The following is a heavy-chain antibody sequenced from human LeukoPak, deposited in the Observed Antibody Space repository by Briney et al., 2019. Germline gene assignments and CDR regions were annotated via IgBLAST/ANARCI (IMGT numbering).Heavy chain of an antibody. CDR2: IKEDGSEK. CDR3: ARDVGPEYYDFWSGYSFFDY. D-gene: IGHD3-3*01. V-gene: IGHV3-7*01. J-gene: IGHJ4*02. Sequence: PGGSLRLSCVASGFSFSTYWMSWVRQAPGKGLEWVANIKEDGSEKYYVDSVKGRFTISRDNAKNSLYLQMNSLRAEDTAVYYCARDVGPEYYDFWSGYSFFDYWGQGTLVTVSS. CDR1: GFSFSTYW.